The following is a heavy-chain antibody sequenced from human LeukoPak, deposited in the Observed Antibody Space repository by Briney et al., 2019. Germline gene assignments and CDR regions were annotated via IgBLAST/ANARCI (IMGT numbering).Heavy chain of an antibody. V-gene: IGHV3-7*01. J-gene: IGHJ5*02. CDR1: GFTFSSYW. CDR3: ARATRIFTTTWFDP. Sequence: GGSLTLSWAASGFTFSSYWMRWVRQAPGKGLEWVANIKQDGSEKYYVDSVKGRFTISRDNAKNSLYLQMNSLRAEDTAVYYCARATRIFTTTWFDPWGQGTLVTVSS. CDR2: IKQDGSEK. D-gene: IGHD3-22*01.